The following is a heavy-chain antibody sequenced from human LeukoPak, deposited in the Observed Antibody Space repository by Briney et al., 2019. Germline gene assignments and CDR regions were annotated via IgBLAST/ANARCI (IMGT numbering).Heavy chain of an antibody. CDR1: GFTFSKTW. V-gene: IGHV3-7*04. CDR2: IMEDGSVQ. J-gene: IGHJ4*02. Sequence: GESLTLSCEASGFTFSKTWMSWVRQAPGKGLEWVACIMEDGSVQKYVDSVRGRFTISRDNARNSLYLQMNSLRVEDTAVYYCAKDRVGGALEFWGQGTPATVSS. D-gene: IGHD2-21*01. CDR3: AKDRVGGALEF.